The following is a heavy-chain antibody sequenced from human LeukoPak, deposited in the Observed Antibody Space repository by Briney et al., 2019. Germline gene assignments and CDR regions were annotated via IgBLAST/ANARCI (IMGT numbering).Heavy chain of an antibody. Sequence: GASVKVSCKASGYTFTSYDINWVRQATGQGLEWMGWMNPNSGNTGYAQKFQGRVTITRNTSISTAYMELSSLRSEDTAVYYCARATRKGYCSSTSCYGFDYWGQGTLVTVSS. D-gene: IGHD2-2*01. J-gene: IGHJ4*02. CDR3: ARATRKGYCSSTSCYGFDY. V-gene: IGHV1-8*03. CDR2: MNPNSGNT. CDR1: GYTFTSYD.